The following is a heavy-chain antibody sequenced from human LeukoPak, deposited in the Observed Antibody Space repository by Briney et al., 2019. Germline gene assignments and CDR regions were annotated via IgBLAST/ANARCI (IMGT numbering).Heavy chain of an antibody. CDR2: IVVGSGNT. V-gene: IGHV1-58*01. CDR3: AAELRNSGSYFNFDY. D-gene: IGHD1-26*01. CDR1: GFTFTSSA. J-gene: IGHJ4*02. Sequence: SVKVSFTASGFTFTSSAVQWVRQARGQRLEWIGWIVVGSGNTNYAQKFQERVTITRDMSTSTAYMELSSLRSEDTAVYYCAAELRNSGSYFNFDYWGQGTLVTVSS.